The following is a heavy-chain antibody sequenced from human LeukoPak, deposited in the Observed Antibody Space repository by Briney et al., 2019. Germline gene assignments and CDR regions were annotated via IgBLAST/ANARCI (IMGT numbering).Heavy chain of an antibody. J-gene: IGHJ5*02. V-gene: IGHV1-8*03. CDR1: GYTFTSYD. CDR3: ASHYYDSSGYQP. D-gene: IGHD3-22*01. Sequence: ASVKVSCMASGYTFTSYDINWVRQAPGQGLEWMGWMNPNSGNTGYAQRFQGRVTITRNTSISTAYMELSSLRSEDTAVYYCASHYYDSSGYQPWGQGTLVTVSS. CDR2: MNPNSGNT.